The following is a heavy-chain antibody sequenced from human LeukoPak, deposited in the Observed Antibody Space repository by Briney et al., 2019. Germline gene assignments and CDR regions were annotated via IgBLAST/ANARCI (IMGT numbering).Heavy chain of an antibody. Sequence: SVKVSCKASGGTFSSYAISWVRQAPGQGLEWMGRIIPILGIANYAQKFQGRVTITADKSTSTAYMELSSLRSEDTAVYYCARESSGAHYYYYGMDVWGQGTTVTVSS. D-gene: IGHD2-15*01. V-gene: IGHV1-69*04. CDR3: ARESSGAHYYYYGMDV. CDR1: GGTFSSYA. J-gene: IGHJ6*02. CDR2: IIPILGIA.